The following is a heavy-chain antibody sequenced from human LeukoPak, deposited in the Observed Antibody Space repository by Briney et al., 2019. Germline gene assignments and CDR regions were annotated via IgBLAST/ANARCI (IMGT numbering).Heavy chain of an antibody. J-gene: IGHJ4*02. V-gene: IGHV4-59*01. Sequence: PSETLSLTCTVSGGSINSYYWSWVRQPPGKGLEWIGHIYYSGSTNYNPSLKSRVTISVDTSKNQFSLKLRSVTAADTAVYYCARSPPLSDFWSGSYYFDYWGQGTPVTVSS. CDR1: GGSINSYY. D-gene: IGHD3-3*01. CDR3: ARSPPLSDFWSGSYYFDY. CDR2: IYYSGST.